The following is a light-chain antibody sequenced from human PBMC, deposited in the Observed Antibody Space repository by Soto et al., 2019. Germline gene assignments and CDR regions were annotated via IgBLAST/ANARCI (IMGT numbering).Light chain of an antibody. CDR2: DAS. CDR3: QQRSNWPPIFT. CDR1: QSVSSY. J-gene: IGKJ3*01. V-gene: IGKV3-11*01. Sequence: EIVLTQSPATLSLSPGERATLSCRASQSVSSYLAWYQQKPGQAPRLLIYDASTRATGIPARFSGSGSGTDFTLTITSLEPEDFAVDYCQQRSNWPPIFTFGPGTKVDFK.